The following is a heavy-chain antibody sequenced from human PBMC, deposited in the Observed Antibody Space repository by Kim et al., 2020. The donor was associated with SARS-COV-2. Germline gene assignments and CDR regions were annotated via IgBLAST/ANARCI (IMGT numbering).Heavy chain of an antibody. CDR3: ARYPREVAGTGGLDY. Sequence: SETLSLTCTVSGGSISSSSYYWGWIRQPPGKGLEWIGSIFYTGSTYYNPSLKSRVTISVDTSKNQFSLKLSSVTAADTAVYYCARYPREVAGTGGLDYWG. J-gene: IGHJ4*01. V-gene: IGHV4-39*07. CDR2: IFYTGST. D-gene: IGHD6-19*01. CDR1: GGSISSSSYY.